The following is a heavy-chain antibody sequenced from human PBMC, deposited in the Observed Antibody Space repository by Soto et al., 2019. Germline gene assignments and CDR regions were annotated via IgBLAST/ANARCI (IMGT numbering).Heavy chain of an antibody. CDR3: ASGLSSSGDFQH. J-gene: IGHJ1*01. V-gene: IGHV1-69*13. CDR2: IIPIFGTA. D-gene: IGHD2-2*01. Sequence: GASVKVSCKASGGTFSSYAISWVRQAPGQGLEWMGGIIPIFGTANYAQKFQGRVTITADESTSTAYMELSSLRSEDTAVYYCASGLSSSGDFQHWGQGTLVTVSS. CDR1: GGTFSSYA.